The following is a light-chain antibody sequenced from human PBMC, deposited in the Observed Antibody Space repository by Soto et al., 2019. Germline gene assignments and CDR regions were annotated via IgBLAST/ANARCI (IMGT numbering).Light chain of an antibody. J-gene: IGLJ1*01. CDR1: SSDVGGYNY. CDR3: NSYAGSNIYV. Sequence: QSALTQPPSASGSPGQSVTISCTGTSSDVGGYNYVSWYQQHPGKAPKLMIYEVSKLPSGVPDRFSGSKSGNTASLTVSGLQAEDEADYYCNSYAGSNIYVFGTGTKVTVL. V-gene: IGLV2-8*01. CDR2: EVS.